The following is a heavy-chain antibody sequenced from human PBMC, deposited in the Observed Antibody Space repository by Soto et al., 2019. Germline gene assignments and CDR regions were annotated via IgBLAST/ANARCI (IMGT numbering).Heavy chain of an antibody. D-gene: IGHD2-15*01. J-gene: IGHJ5*02. V-gene: IGHV1-69*08. CDR1: GGAFSGYT. Sequence: QVQLVQSGAEVKKPGSSMKVSCKASGGAFSGYTFNWVRQAPGQGLEWMGRLIPAVGQANNAQKFQGRLTITADESASTVYLDLTSLTSEDTAVSFCAGGAVHTPTWMGAWGQGTLVTVSS. CDR3: AGGAVHTPTWMGA. CDR2: LIPAVGQA.